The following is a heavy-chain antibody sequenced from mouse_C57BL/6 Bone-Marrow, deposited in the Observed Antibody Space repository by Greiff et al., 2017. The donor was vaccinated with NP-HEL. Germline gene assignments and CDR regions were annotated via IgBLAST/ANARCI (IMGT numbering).Heavy chain of an antibody. CDR2: ISDGGSYT. Sequence: DVQLVESGGGLVKPGGSLKLSCAASGFTFSSYAMSWVRQTPEKRLEWVATISDGGSYTYYPDNVKGRFTISRDNAKNNLYLQMSHLKSEDTAMYYCAREGGYGYDAMDYWGQGTSVTVSS. CDR3: AREGGYGYDAMDY. CDR1: GFTFSSYA. V-gene: IGHV5-4*01. D-gene: IGHD1-1*02. J-gene: IGHJ4*01.